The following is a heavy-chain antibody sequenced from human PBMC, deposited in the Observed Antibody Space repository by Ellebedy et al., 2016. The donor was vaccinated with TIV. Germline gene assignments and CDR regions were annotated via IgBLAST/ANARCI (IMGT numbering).Heavy chain of an antibody. CDR1: GFTFNSYG. J-gene: IGHJ4*02. CDR2: ISYDGSNK. CDR3: AKDGGSGVWGSYRYYDY. Sequence: GGSLRLSCAASGFTFNSYGMHWVRQAPGKGLEWVAVISYDGSNKYYADSVKGRFTISRDISKNTLYLQMNSLRAEDTAWYYCAKDGGSGVWGSYRYYDYWGQGTLVTVSS. D-gene: IGHD3-16*02. V-gene: IGHV3-30*18.